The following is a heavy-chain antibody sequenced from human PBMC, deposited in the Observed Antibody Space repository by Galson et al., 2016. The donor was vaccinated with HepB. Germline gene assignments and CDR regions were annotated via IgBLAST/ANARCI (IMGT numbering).Heavy chain of an antibody. CDR3: ARGMETSWYGQFDY. V-gene: IGHV3-33*01. Sequence: SLRLSCAASGITFSRHVMHWVRQAPGKGLEWVAFIWYDGSKKYYGTSVEGRFTISRDNSKNTLYLQMNSLRVEDTAVYYCARGMETSWYGQFDYWGQGTLVTVSS. CDR1: GITFSRHV. CDR2: IWYDGSKK. D-gene: IGHD2-2*01. J-gene: IGHJ4*02.